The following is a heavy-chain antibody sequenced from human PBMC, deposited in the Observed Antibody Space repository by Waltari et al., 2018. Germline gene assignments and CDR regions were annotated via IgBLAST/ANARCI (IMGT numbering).Heavy chain of an antibody. J-gene: IGHJ4*02. D-gene: IGHD3-3*02. CDR1: GVTFDVFA. CDR2: SSHKKGRI. CDR3: AKDMSTYTISQDFDS. V-gene: IGHV3-9*01. Sequence: EVQVVESGGGLVLPGRFLRLSCAGSGVTFDVFALHWVRQAPGGGGWGVEGSSHKKGRISYANRVRGRFTVSRDDAKTSLYLQMNSLTVDDTALYYCAKDMSTYTISQDFDSWGQGTLVIVS.